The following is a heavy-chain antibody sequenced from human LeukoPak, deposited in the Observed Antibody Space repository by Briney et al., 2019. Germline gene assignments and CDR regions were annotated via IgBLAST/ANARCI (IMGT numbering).Heavy chain of an antibody. D-gene: IGHD6-13*01. CDR3: AGGSSSWYVFGY. CDR2: ISWNSGSI. J-gene: IGHJ4*02. Sequence: GGSLRLFCAASGFTFDDYAMHWVRQAPGKGLEWVSGISWNSGSIGYADSVKGRFTISRDNAKNSLYLQMNSLRAEDTALYYCAGGSSSWYVFGYWGQGTLVTVSS. CDR1: GFTFDDYA. V-gene: IGHV3-9*01.